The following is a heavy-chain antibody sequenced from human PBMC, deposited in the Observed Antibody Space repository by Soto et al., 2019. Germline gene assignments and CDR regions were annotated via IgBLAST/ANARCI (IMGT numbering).Heavy chain of an antibody. J-gene: IGHJ4*02. Sequence: EVQLLGSGGGMVQPGGSLRLSCAASGFTFRNYAMSWVRQTPGKGLEWLSAISNNGEDTRYADSVRGRFTISRDNSRRDLYLQMSSLKVEDTAVYYCAKVPLDYYDSGDYLPRWGQGTLVTVSS. V-gene: IGHV3-23*01. D-gene: IGHD3-22*01. CDR2: ISNNGEDT. CDR1: GFTFRNYA. CDR3: AKVPLDYYDSGDYLPR.